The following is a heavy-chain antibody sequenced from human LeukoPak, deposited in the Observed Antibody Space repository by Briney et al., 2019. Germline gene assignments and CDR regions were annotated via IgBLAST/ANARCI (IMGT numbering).Heavy chain of an antibody. Sequence: SETLSLTCTVSGGSISSGGYYWSWIRQHPGKGLEWIGYIYYSGSTNYNPSLKSRVTISVDTSKNQFSLKLSSVTAADTAVYYCARSLPSYYDFWSGYYTGYYYMDVWGKGTTVTVSS. V-gene: IGHV4-61*08. CDR3: ARSLPSYYDFWSGYYTGYYYMDV. CDR2: IYYSGST. CDR1: GGSISSGGYY. J-gene: IGHJ6*03. D-gene: IGHD3-3*01.